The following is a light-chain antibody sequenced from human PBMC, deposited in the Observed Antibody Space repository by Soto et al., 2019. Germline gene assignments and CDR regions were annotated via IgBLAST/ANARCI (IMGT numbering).Light chain of an antibody. CDR2: GAS. Sequence: EIGLTQSPGTLSLSPGERATLSCRASQSIRSSYLAWYQQKPGQAPRRLIYGASSRATGIPARFTGRGSGTVFTLTISRLEAEDFAVYYCQQYGSSPLTFGQGTQVEIK. V-gene: IGKV3-20*01. CDR3: QQYGSSPLT. J-gene: IGKJ1*01. CDR1: QSIRSSY.